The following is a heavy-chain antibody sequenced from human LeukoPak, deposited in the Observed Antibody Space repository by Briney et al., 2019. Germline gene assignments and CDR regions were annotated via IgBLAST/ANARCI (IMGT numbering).Heavy chain of an antibody. CDR1: GYTFTGYY. D-gene: IGHD5-18*01. J-gene: IGHJ4*02. V-gene: IGHV1-46*03. CDR3: ARGGDSWIQLWFNFDY. CDR2: INPSGGST. Sequence: EASVKVSCKASGYTFTGYYMHWVRQAPGQGLEWMGIINPSGGSTSYAQKFQGRVTMTRDTSTSTVYMELSSLRSEDTAVYYCARGGDSWIQLWFNFDYWGQGTLVTVSS.